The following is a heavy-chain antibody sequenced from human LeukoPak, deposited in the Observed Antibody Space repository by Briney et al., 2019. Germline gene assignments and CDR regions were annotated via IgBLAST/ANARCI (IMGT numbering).Heavy chain of an antibody. V-gene: IGHV1-69*13. J-gene: IGHJ4*02. D-gene: IGHD5-18*01. CDR2: IIPIFGTA. CDR3: ARCKTAMAHTSFDY. Sequence: LVKVSCKASGGTFSSYAISWVRQAPGQGLEWMGGIIPIFGTANYAQKFQGRVAITADESTSTAYMELSSLRSEDTAVYYCARCKTAMAHTSFDYWGQGTLVTVSS. CDR1: GGTFSSYA.